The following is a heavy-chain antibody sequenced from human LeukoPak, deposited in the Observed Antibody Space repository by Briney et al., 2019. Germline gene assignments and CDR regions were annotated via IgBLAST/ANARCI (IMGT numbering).Heavy chain of an antibody. CDR2: IYHSGST. D-gene: IGHD1-26*01. CDR1: GGSISSGGYS. Sequence: SETLSLTCAVSGGSISSGGYSWSWIRQPPGKGLEWIGYIYHSGSTYYNPSLKSRVTISVDTSKNQFSLKLSSVTAADTAVYYCARERRWELPWIDYWGQGTLVTASS. J-gene: IGHJ4*02. V-gene: IGHV4-30-2*01. CDR3: ARERRWELPWIDY.